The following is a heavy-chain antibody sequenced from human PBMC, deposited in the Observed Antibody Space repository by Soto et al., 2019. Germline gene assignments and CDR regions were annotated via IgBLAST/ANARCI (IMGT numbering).Heavy chain of an antibody. Sequence: SETLSLTCTVSGCSISPYYWSWLRQSPGKGLEWLGYIYYTGTADYNPSLENRVTLSVDTSTNRFSLELTSVTAADTAVYYCARQPDDGDYGYYFEYWGPGILVTVSS. CDR3: ARQPDDGDYGYYFEY. CDR1: GCSISPYY. J-gene: IGHJ4*02. V-gene: IGHV4-59*01. D-gene: IGHD4-17*01. CDR2: IYYTGTA.